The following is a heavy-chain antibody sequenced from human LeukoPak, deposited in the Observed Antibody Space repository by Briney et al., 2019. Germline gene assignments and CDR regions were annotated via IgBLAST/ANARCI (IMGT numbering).Heavy chain of an antibody. CDR2: ISWNSGSI. Sequence: GRSLRLSCAASGFTFDDYAMHWVRQAPGKGLEWVSGISWNSGSIGYADSVKGRFTISRDNAKNSLYLQMNSLRAEDTALYCCAKDISTVSNFDYWGQGTLVTVSS. V-gene: IGHV3-9*01. D-gene: IGHD4-17*01. CDR3: AKDISTVSNFDY. CDR1: GFTFDDYA. J-gene: IGHJ4*02.